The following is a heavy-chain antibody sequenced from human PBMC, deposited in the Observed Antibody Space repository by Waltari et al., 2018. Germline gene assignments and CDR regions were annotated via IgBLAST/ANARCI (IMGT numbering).Heavy chain of an antibody. CDR2: TDYRSRWYN. J-gene: IGHJ4*02. CDR1: GASVSSKTAA. V-gene: IGHV6-1*01. D-gene: IGHD3-16*01. CDR3: ARDPPDGYTYFDY. Sequence: QVQLQQSGPGLVKPSQTLSLTCAISGASVSSKTAAWNWIRQSPSRGLEWLGRTDYRSRWYNNYAVPVKSRITINQDTSKDQFSLQLSSVTPEDTAVYYWARDPPDGYTYFDYWGQGTLVTVSS.